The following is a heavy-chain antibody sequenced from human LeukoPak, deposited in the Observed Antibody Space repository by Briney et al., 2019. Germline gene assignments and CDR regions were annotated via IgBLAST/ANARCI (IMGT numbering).Heavy chain of an antibody. Sequence: GASVKVSCKASGYTFTSYGINCVRQAPGQGLEWMGWISAYNGNTNYAQKLQGRVTMTTDTSTSTAYMELRSLRSADTAVYYCLTGDSSGWHWGEGTLVTVSS. V-gene: IGHV1-18*01. CDR3: LTGDSSGWH. CDR2: ISAYNGNT. D-gene: IGHD6-19*01. J-gene: IGHJ4*02. CDR1: GYTFTSYG.